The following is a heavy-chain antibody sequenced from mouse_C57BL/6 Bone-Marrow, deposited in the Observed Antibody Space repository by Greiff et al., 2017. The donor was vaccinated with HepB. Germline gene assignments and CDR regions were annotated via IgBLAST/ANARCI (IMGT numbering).Heavy chain of an antibody. Sequence: QVQLQQPGAELVKPGASVKLSCKASGYTFTSYWMHWVKQRPGQGLEWIGMIHPNSGSTNYNEKFKSKATLTVDKSSSTANMQLSSLTSEDSAVYYGARMGVREGYAMDYWGQGTSVTVSS. D-gene: IGHD2-14*01. CDR1: GYTFTSYW. CDR2: IHPNSGST. V-gene: IGHV1-64*01. CDR3: ARMGVREGYAMDY. J-gene: IGHJ4*01.